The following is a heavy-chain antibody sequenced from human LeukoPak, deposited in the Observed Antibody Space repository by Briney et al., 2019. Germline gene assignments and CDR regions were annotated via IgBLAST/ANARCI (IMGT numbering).Heavy chain of an antibody. CDR2: IYSGGST. CDR3: ARVFGEPI. D-gene: IGHD3-10*02. Sequence: EASVKVSCKASGYTFTSYGISWVRQAPGQGLEWVSVIYSGGSTYYADSVRGRFTISRDNSKNTLCLQMNSLRAEDTAVYYCARVFGEPIWGQGTMVTVSS. V-gene: IGHV3-66*01. CDR1: GYTFTSYG. J-gene: IGHJ3*02.